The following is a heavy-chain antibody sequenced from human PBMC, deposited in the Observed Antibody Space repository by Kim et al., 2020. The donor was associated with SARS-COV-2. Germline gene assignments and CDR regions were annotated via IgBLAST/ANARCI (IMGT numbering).Heavy chain of an antibody. J-gene: IGHJ5*02. Sequence: GGSLRLSCAASGFTFSSYAMSWVRQAPGKGLEWVSAISGSGGSTYYADSVKGRFTISRDNSKNTLYLQMNSLRAEDTAVYYCAKATNAAHILRGNWFDPWGQGTLVTVSS. CDR1: GFTFSSYA. D-gene: IGHD2-21*01. CDR3: AKATNAAHILRGNWFDP. V-gene: IGHV3-23*01. CDR2: ISGSGGST.